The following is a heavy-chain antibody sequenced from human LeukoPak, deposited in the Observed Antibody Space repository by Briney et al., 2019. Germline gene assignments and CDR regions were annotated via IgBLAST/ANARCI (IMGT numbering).Heavy chain of an antibody. J-gene: IGHJ4*02. D-gene: IGHD5-24*01. V-gene: IGHV3-48*03. CDR2: SSSSGTTI. CDR3: ARERRGSGYNPLDH. Sequence: GGSLRLSCAASGFTFSSYEMNWVRQAPGKGLEWFSYSSSSGTTIYYADSVKGRFTISRDNAKNSLYLQMNSLRADDTAIYYCARERRGSGYNPLDHWGQGTLVTVSS. CDR1: GFTFSSYE.